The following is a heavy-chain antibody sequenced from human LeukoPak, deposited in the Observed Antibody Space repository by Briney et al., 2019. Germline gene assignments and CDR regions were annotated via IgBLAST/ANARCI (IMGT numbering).Heavy chain of an antibody. CDR2: IYYSGST. V-gene: IGHV4-39*01. Sequence: SETLSLTCTVSGGSISSSSYYWGWSREPPGKGLEGIGSIYYSGSTYYNPSLKSRVPISVDTSKNQFSLKLSSVTAADTAVYYCARQGVGATAFDIWGQGTMVTVSS. CDR1: GGSISSSSYY. D-gene: IGHD1-26*01. J-gene: IGHJ3*02. CDR3: ARQGVGATAFDI.